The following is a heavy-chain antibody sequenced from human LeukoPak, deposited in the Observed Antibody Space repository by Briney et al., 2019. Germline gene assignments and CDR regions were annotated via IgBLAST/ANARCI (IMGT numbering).Heavy chain of an antibody. D-gene: IGHD3-22*01. V-gene: IGHV3-9*01. J-gene: IGHJ4*02. CDR1: GFTFDDYA. Sequence: GRSLRLSCAASGFTFDDYAMHWVRQAPGKGLEWVSGINWNSGSIGYADSVKGRFTISRDNSKNTLYLQMNSLRAEDTAVYYCAKANYYDSSGYTPFCIDYWGQGTLVTVSS. CDR2: INWNSGSI. CDR3: AKANYYDSSGYTPFCIDY.